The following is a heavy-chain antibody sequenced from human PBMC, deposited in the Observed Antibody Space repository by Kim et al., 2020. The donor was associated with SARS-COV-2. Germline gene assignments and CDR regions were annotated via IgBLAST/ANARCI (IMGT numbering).Heavy chain of an antibody. D-gene: IGHD3-9*01. V-gene: IGHV3-9*01. J-gene: IGHJ4*01. CDR3: AKGRYDILTGPQGDY. CDR2: ISWNSGSI. Sequence: GGSLRLSCAASGFTFDDYAMHWVRQAPGKGLEWVSGISWNSGSIGYADSVKGRFTISSDNAKNSLYLQMNSLRAEDTALYYCAKGRYDILTGPQGDYWG. CDR1: GFTFDDYA.